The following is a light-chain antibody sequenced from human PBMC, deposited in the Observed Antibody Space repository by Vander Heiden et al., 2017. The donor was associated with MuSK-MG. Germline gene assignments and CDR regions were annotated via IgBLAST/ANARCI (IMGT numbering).Light chain of an antibody. CDR1: SSDVGGYNY. CDR2: DVS. CDR3: CSYAGSYTFEV. Sequence: QSALTPPRSVSGSPGQSVTISCTGTSSDVGGYNYVSWYQQHPGKAPKLMIYDVSKRPSGVPDRFSGSKSGNTASLTISGLQAEDEADYYCCSYAGSYTFEVFGGGTKLTVL. J-gene: IGLJ2*01. V-gene: IGLV2-11*01.